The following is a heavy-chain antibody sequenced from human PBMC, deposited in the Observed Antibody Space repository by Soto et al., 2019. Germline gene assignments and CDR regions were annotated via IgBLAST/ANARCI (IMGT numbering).Heavy chain of an antibody. Sequence: SETLSLTYTASGDSISGYYWSWFRQPPGKGLEWIGFIFYTGRTKYNPSLQSRVTISVDTSKNEVSLWLSSVTAADTAVYHCARQSVVAGTHWFDPWGQGTQVTVSS. CDR1: GDSISGYY. V-gene: IGHV4-59*08. D-gene: IGHD6-19*01. CDR2: IFYTGRT. CDR3: ARQSVVAGTHWFDP. J-gene: IGHJ5*02.